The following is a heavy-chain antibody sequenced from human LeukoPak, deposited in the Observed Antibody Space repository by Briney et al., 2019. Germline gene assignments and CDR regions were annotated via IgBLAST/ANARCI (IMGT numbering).Heavy chain of an antibody. Sequence: SETLSLTCAVSGGSISSSNWWSWVRQPPGKGLEWIGEIYHSGSTNYNPSLKSRVTISVGKSKNRFSLKLSSVTAADTAVYYCARASYSSTRNWFDPWGQGTLVTVSS. V-gene: IGHV4-4*02. CDR3: ARASYSSTRNWFDP. J-gene: IGHJ5*02. CDR1: GGSISSSNW. D-gene: IGHD6-13*01. CDR2: IYHSGST.